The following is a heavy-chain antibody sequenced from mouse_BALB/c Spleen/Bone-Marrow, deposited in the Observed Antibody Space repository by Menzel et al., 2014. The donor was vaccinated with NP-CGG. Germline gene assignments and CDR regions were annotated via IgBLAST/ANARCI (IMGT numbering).Heavy chain of an antibody. Sequence: QVQLQQSGAELVRPGASVKLSCKASGYSFTNYWMNWVKQRPGQGLEWIGMIHPPDSETRLNQKFKDKATLTVDKSSSTAYMQLSSPTSEDSAVYYCARFGNCEGFAYWGQGTLVTVSA. J-gene: IGHJ3*01. CDR2: IHPPDSET. V-gene: IGHV1-74*01. CDR1: GYSFTNYW. D-gene: IGHD2-1*01. CDR3: ARFGNCEGFAY.